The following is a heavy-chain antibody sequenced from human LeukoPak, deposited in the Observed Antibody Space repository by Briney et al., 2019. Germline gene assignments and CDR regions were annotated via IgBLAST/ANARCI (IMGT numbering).Heavy chain of an antibody. J-gene: IGHJ4*02. CDR2: IYYSGST. D-gene: IGHD6-25*01. CDR3: ARGRGYSSEED. Sequence: SETLSLTCAVYGGSFSGYYWSWIRQPPGKGLEWIGYIYYSGSTYYNPSLKSRVTISVDTSKNQFSLKLSSVTAADTAVYYCARGRGYSSEEDWGQGTLVTVSS. V-gene: IGHV4-34*09. CDR1: GGSFSGYY.